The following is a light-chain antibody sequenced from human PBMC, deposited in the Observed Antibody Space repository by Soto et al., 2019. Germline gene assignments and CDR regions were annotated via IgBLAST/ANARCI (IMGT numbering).Light chain of an antibody. V-gene: IGKV1-39*01. J-gene: IGKJ2*01. CDR1: QSISTY. CDR3: QQSYSNPRT. Sequence: DIQMTQSPSSLSASVGDRVTITCRASQSISTYLNWYQQSPGKAPKLLIYAASSLQSGVPSRFSGSGSVTDFTLTISSLQPEDFATYYCQQSYSNPRTFGQGTKLEIK. CDR2: AAS.